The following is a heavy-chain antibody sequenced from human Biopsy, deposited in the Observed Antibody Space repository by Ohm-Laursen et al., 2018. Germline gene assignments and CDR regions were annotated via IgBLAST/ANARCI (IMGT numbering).Heavy chain of an antibody. J-gene: IGHJ4*02. V-gene: IGHV4-39*01. CDR3: ARHSFGSGRDF. CDR1: DGSISNIINY. CDR2: NYHTGIT. D-gene: IGHD3-10*01. Sequence: SETLSLTCTVTDGSISNIINYWGWIRQPLGKGLEWLGSNYHTGITDYNPSLKSRVTISVDTSNNQFSQKLSSLTAADTAVYYCARHSFGSGRDFWGQGTLVTVSS.